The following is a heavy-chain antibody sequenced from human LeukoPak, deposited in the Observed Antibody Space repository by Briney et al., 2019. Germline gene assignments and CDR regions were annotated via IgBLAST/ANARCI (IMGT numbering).Heavy chain of an antibody. CDR1: GFTFSTFA. CDR2: IFSSGGAI. CDR3: AKDRHYGSGSSFDY. D-gene: IGHD3-10*01. Sequence: GGSLRLSCAASGFTFSTFAMSWVRQPPGKGLEWVSSIFSSGGAIHYADSVRGRFIISRESSKRILFMQMNGLTAEATAIYYCAKDRHYGSGSSFDYWGQGALVTVSS. V-gene: IGHV3-23*01. J-gene: IGHJ4*02.